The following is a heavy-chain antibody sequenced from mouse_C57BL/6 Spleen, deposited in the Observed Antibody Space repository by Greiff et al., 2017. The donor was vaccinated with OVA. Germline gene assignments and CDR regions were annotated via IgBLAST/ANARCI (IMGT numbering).Heavy chain of an antibody. J-gene: IGHJ4*01. CDR3: ARTMISRYAMDY. V-gene: IGHV1-55*01. Sequence: QVQLQQSGAELVKPGASVKMSCKASGYTFTSYWITWVKQRPGQGLEWIGDIYPGSGSTNYNEKFKSKATLTVDTSSSTAYMQLSSLTSEDSAVYYCARTMISRYAMDYWGQGTSVTVSS. CDR2: IYPGSGST. CDR1: GYTFTSYW. D-gene: IGHD2-3*01.